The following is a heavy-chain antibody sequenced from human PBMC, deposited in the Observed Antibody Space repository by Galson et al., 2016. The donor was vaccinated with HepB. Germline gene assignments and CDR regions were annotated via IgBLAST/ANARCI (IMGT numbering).Heavy chain of an antibody. V-gene: IGHV4-4*02. J-gene: IGHJ2*01. CDR3: TRHKEQQQLGYFDL. CDR2: IFHTGMT. Sequence: SETLSLTCGVSGGSISSPNWWSWVRQPPGKGLEWIGEIFHTGMTNYNPSLKSLVTMSVDTTRNQLSLNLTSVTAADTAVYYCTRHKEQQQLGYFDLWGRGTLVAVSS. D-gene: IGHD5-24*01. CDR1: GGSISSPNW.